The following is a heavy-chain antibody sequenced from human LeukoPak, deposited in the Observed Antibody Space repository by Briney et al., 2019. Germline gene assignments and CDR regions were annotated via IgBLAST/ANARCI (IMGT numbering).Heavy chain of an antibody. J-gene: IGHJ6*02. CDR2: IRYDGSNK. CDR3: AREHDTKVRYYNGMDV. Sequence: GGSLRLSCAASGFTFSSYGMHWVRQAPGKGLEWVAFIRYDGSNKYYADSVKGRFTISRDNSKNTLYLQMNSLRAEDTAVYYCAREHDTKVRYYNGMDVWGQGTTVTVSS. V-gene: IGHV3-30*02. CDR1: GFTFSSYG. D-gene: IGHD3-10*01.